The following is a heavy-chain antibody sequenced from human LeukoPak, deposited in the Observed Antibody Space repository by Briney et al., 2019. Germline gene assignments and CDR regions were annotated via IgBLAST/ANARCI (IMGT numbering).Heavy chain of an antibody. CDR2: ISSSSSYT. J-gene: IGHJ4*02. Sequence: GGSLRLSCAASGFTFSDYYMNWIRQAPGKGLEWVSYISSSSSYTNYADSVEGRFTISRDNAKNSLYLQMNSLRAEDTAVYYCARDFGSGSYLDYWGQGTPVTVSS. D-gene: IGHD3-10*01. CDR1: GFTFSDYY. V-gene: IGHV3-11*06. CDR3: ARDFGSGSYLDY.